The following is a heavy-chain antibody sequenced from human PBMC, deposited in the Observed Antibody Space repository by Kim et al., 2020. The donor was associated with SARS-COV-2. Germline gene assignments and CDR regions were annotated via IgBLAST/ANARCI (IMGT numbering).Heavy chain of an antibody. CDR1: GFRFGDYT. CDR2: ISSSGRYI. D-gene: IGHD3-16*01. CDR3: VRGFYDFVWGRSPYGP. J-gene: IGHJ5*02. Sequence: GGSLRLSCAVFGFRFGDYTMNWVRQAPGKGLEWVSSISSSGRYIHYADSVKGRFAISRDNAQSTLYMHMDSLRANDTGVYYCVRGFYDFVWGRSPYGPWGQGTQVTVSS. V-gene: IGHV3-21*06.